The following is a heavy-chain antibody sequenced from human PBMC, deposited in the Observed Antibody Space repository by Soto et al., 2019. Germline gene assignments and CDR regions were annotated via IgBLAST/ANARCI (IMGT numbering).Heavy chain of an antibody. CDR3: AKGINYDYVWGSYDEYYFDY. CDR1: GFTFSSYW. J-gene: IGHJ4*02. CDR2: INSDGSST. V-gene: IGHV3-74*01. Sequence: GGSLRLSCAASGFTFSSYWMHWVRQAPGKGLVWVSRINSDGSSTSYADSVKGRFTISRDNAKNTLYLKMNSLRAEDTAVYYCAKGINYDYVWGSYDEYYFDYWGQGTLVTVSS. D-gene: IGHD3-16*01.